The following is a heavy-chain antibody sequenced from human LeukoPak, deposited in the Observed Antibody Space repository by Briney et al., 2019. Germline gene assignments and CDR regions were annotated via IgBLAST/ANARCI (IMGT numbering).Heavy chain of an antibody. Sequence: PGGSLRLSCEASGFTFSSYGMHWVRQAPGKGLEWVAFIRYDGSDKYYADSVEGRFTISRDNSKNILYLQMNSLRAEDTALYYCASYCSSTSCYLYYYMDVWGKGTTVIVSS. J-gene: IGHJ6*03. D-gene: IGHD2-2*01. CDR1: GFTFSSYG. CDR2: IRYDGSDK. CDR3: ASYCSSTSCYLYYYMDV. V-gene: IGHV3-30*02.